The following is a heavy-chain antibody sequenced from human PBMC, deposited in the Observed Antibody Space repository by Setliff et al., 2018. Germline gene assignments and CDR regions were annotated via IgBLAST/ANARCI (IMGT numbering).Heavy chain of an antibody. D-gene: IGHD3-3*01. CDR1: GGTFSSYA. J-gene: IGHJ3*02. Sequence: ASVKVSCKASGGTFSSYAISWVRQAPGQGLEWMGWISAYNGNTNYAQKLQGRVTMTTDTSTSTAYMELRSLRSDDTAVYYCARALPYYNFWSGPSYDAFDIWGQGTMVTVSS. CDR3: ARALPYYNFWSGPSYDAFDI. CDR2: ISAYNGNT. V-gene: IGHV1-18*01.